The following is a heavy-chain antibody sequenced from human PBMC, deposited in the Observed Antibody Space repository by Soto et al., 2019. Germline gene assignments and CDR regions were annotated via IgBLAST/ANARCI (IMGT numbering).Heavy chain of an antibody. Sequence: GGSLRLSCAASGFTFSSYAMSWVRQAPGKGLEWVSAISGSGGSTYYADSVKGRFTICRDNSKNTLYLQMNSLRAEDTAVYYCAKSITGTTNAFDVWGQGTMVTVSS. J-gene: IGHJ3*01. CDR2: ISGSGGST. CDR1: GFTFSSYA. D-gene: IGHD1-7*01. CDR3: AKSITGTTNAFDV. V-gene: IGHV3-23*01.